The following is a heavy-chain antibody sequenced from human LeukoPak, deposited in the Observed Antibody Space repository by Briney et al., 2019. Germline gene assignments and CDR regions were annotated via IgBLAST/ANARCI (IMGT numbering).Heavy chain of an antibody. V-gene: IGHV4-34*01. J-gene: IGHJ4*02. Sequence: PSETLSLTCAVYGGSFSGYYWSWIRQPPGKGLEWIGEINHSGSTNYNPSLKSRVTISVDTSKNQFSLKLSSVTAADTAVYYCARVGYLLIDYWGRGTLVTVSS. CDR2: INHSGST. D-gene: IGHD2-15*01. CDR1: GGSFSGYY. CDR3: ARVGYLLIDY.